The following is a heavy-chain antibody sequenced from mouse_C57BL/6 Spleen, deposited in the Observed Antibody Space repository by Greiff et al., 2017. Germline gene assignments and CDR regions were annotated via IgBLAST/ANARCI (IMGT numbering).Heavy chain of an antibody. D-gene: IGHD1-1*01. Sequence: VQLQQSGAELVRPGASVTLSCKASGYTFTDYEMHWVKQTPVHGLEWIGAIDPETGGTAYNQKFKGKAILTADKSSSTAYMERRSLTSDDSAVYYCTRDGGLYGSWDYWGQGTTLTVSS. V-gene: IGHV1-15*01. CDR2: IDPETGGT. J-gene: IGHJ2*01. CDR3: TRDGGLYGSWDY. CDR1: GYTFTDYE.